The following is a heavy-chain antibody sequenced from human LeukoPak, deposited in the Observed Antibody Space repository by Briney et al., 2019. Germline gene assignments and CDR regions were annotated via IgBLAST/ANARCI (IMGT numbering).Heavy chain of an antibody. CDR2: INHSGST. CDR1: GGSISSSSYY. D-gene: IGHD3-9*01. V-gene: IGHV4-39*07. CDR3: ARRVLRYFDHAGWFDP. Sequence: SETLSLTCTVSGGSISSSSYYWSWIRQPPGKGLEWIGEINHSGSTNYNPSLKSRVTISVDTSKNQFSLKLSSVTAADTAVYYCARRVLRYFDHAGWFDPWGQGTLVTVSS. J-gene: IGHJ5*02.